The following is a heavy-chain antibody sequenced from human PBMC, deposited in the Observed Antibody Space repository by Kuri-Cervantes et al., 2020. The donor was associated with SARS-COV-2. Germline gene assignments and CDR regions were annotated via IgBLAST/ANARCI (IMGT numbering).Heavy chain of an antibody. V-gene: IGHV4-38-2*01. D-gene: IGHD3-22*01. J-gene: IGHJ1*01. Sequence: SETLSLTCAVSGYSISSGYYWGWIRQPPGKGLEWIGSIYHSGSTYYNPSLKSRVTISVDTSKNQFSLKLSSVTAADTAVYYCARQYYYDSSGYYLPSFAEYFQHWGQGTLVTVSS. CDR2: IYHSGST. CDR1: GYSISSGYY. CDR3: ARQYYYDSSGYYLPSFAEYFQH.